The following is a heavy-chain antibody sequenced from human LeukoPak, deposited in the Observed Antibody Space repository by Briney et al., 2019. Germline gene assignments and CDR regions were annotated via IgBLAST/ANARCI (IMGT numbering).Heavy chain of an antibody. CDR3: ARDLWFGEFDY. D-gene: IGHD3-10*01. Sequence: GGSLRLSCAASGFTLSSYAMSWVRQAPGKGLEWVSAISDTGNTYHADSVKGRFTISRDSSKNTLFLQMNRLRPEDAAVYYCARDLWFGEFDYWGQGNLVTVSS. J-gene: IGHJ4*02. V-gene: IGHV3-23*01. CDR1: GFTLSSYA. CDR2: ISDTGNT.